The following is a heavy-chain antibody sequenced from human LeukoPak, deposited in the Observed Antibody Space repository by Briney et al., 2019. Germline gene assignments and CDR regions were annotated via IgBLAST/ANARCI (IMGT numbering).Heavy chain of an antibody. CDR2: IYPGDSDT. Sequence: GESLKISCKGSGYSFSTYWIGWVRQMPGKGLEWMGIIYPGDSDTRYNPSFQGQVTISADKSISTAYLQWSSLKASDTAMYYCARRDDSSGYYHYFFDSWGQGTLVTVSS. CDR1: GYSFSTYW. V-gene: IGHV5-51*01. J-gene: IGHJ4*02. D-gene: IGHD3-22*01. CDR3: ARRDDSSGYYHYFFDS.